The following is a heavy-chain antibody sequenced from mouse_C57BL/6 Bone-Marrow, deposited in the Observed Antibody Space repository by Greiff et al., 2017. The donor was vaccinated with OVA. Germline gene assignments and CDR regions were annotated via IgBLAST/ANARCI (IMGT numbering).Heavy chain of an antibody. CDR2: INPGSGGP. Sequence: VQLQQSGAELVRPGTSVKVSCKASGYAFTNYLIEWVKQRTGQGLEWIGVINPGSGGPTYNEKFKGKATLTADKSSSTAYLQLSSLTSEDSAVYFGARSDGSSYFDYWGQGTTLTVSA. D-gene: IGHD1-1*01. J-gene: IGHJ2*01. V-gene: IGHV1-54*01. CDR1: GYAFTNYL. CDR3: ARSDGSSYFDY.